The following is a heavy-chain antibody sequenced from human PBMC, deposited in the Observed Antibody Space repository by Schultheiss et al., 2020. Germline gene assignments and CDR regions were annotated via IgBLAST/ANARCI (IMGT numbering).Heavy chain of an antibody. J-gene: IGHJ4*02. D-gene: IGHD2-8*01. V-gene: IGHV4-39*01. CDR2: IYYGGST. CDR1: GGSFSSSDYY. CDR3: ARGEGYCTNGVCLYYFDY. Sequence: SETLSLTCTVSGGSFSSSDYYWGWIRQPPGKGLEWIGSIYYGGSTYYSPSLKSRVTISVDTSKNQFSLKLSSVTAADTAVYYCARGEGYCTNGVCLYYFDYWGKGNRGTVSA.